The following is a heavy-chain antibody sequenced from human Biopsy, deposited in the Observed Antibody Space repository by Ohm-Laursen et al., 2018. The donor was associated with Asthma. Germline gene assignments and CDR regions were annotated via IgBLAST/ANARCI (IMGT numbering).Heavy chain of an antibody. CDR3: ASYEVVTAILPMDV. CDR2: ISYDGSNK. CDR1: GFTFSSYG. J-gene: IGHJ6*02. V-gene: IGHV3-30*03. D-gene: IGHD2-21*02. Sequence: SLRLSCAASGFTFSSYGMHWVRQAPGKGLKWVAVISYDGSNKYYADSVKGRSTISRDNSKNTLYLQMDSLRAEDTAVYYCASYEVVTAILPMDVWGQGTTVTVSS.